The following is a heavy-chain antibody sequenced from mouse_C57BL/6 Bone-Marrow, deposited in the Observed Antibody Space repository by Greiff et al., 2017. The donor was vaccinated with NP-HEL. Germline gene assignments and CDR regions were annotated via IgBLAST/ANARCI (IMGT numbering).Heavy chain of an antibody. D-gene: IGHD2-4*01. J-gene: IGHJ3*01. CDR3: ARPLIYYDYAWFAY. Sequence: DVQLQESGGGLVKPGGSLKLSCAASGFTFSSYTMSWVRQTPEKRLEWVATISGGGGNTYYPDSVKGRFTISRDNAKNTLYLQMSSLRSEDTALYYCARPLIYYDYAWFAYWGQGTLVTVSA. CDR2: ISGGGGNT. V-gene: IGHV5-9*01. CDR1: GFTFSSYT.